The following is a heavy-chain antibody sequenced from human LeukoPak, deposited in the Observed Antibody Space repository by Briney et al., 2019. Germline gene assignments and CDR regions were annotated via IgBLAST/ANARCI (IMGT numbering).Heavy chain of an antibody. Sequence: GESLRISGQGSGYSFTSYWISGVRQMPGKGLEWMGRIGPSDSYTNYSPSFQGHVTISADKSISTAYLQWRGLKASDTAMYYCARGDVAWLRGFDAFDIWGQGTMVTVSS. J-gene: IGHJ3*02. CDR2: IGPSDSYT. CDR1: GYSFTSYW. D-gene: IGHD5-12*01. V-gene: IGHV5-10-1*01. CDR3: ARGDVAWLRGFDAFDI.